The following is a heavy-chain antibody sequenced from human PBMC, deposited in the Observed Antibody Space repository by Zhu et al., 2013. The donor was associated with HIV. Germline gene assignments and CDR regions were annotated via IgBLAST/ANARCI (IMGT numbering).Heavy chain of an antibody. Sequence: EVQLLESGGGLVQPGGSLRLSCAASGFTFSSYAMSWVRQAPGKGLEWVSAISGSGGSTYYADSVKGRFTISRDNSKNTLYLQMNSLRAEDTAVYYCAKDCPPEYCGGEDAFDIWGQGTMVTVSS. CDR3: AKDCPPEYCGGEDAFDI. V-gene: IGHV3-23*01. CDR2: ISGSGGST. J-gene: IGHJ3*02. CDR1: GFTFSSYA. D-gene: IGHD2-21*01.